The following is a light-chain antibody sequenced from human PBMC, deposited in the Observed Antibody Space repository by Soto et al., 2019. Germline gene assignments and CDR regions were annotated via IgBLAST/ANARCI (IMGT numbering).Light chain of an antibody. CDR2: GAS. J-gene: IGKJ1*01. Sequence: ETVMTPSPATLSVSPVERATLSCRASQSVSSNLAWYQRKPGQAPRLLIYGASTRATDIPARFSGSGSGTEFTLTISSLQSEDFAVYFCQQYNNWPQTFGQGTKVDI. CDR1: QSVSSN. CDR3: QQYNNWPQT. V-gene: IGKV3-15*01.